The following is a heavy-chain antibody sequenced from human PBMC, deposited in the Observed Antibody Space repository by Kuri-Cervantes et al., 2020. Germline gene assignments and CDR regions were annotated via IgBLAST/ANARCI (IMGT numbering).Heavy chain of an antibody. Sequence: GSLRLSCAASGFTFDDYGMSWVRQAPGKGLEWVSVINWNGGSTGYADSVKGRFTISRDNAKNTLYLQMNSLRAEDTAVYYCARHEYGDFYFEYWGQGTLVTVSS. CDR2: INWNGGST. CDR1: GFTFDDYG. CDR3: ARHEYGDFYFEY. J-gene: IGHJ4*02. V-gene: IGHV3-20*04. D-gene: IGHD4-17*01.